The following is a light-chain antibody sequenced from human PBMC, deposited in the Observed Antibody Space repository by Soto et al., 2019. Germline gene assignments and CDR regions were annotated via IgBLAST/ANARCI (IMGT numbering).Light chain of an antibody. CDR2: DAS. J-gene: IGKJ5*01. V-gene: IGKV3-11*01. CDR1: QRLTSS. Sequence: ENVLTQSPAALSVSPGETATLSCRASQRLTSSLAWYQQKPGQPPRLLIYDASNRATGIPARFSGSESGANFTLTISSLEPDDFAVYYCHQRTNGITFGQGTRLEIK. CDR3: HQRTNGIT.